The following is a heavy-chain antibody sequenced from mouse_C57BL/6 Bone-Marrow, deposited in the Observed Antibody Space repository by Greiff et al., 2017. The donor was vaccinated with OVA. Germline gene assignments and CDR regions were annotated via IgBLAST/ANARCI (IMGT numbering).Heavy chain of an antibody. CDR2: IDPSDSYT. Sequence: QVQLQQPGAELVMPGASVKLSCKASGYTFTSYWMHWVKQRPGQGLEWIGEIDPSDSYTNYNQKFKGKSTLTVDKSSSTAYMQLSSLTSEDSAVYYCARKYYYAMDYWGQGTSGTVSS. CDR1: GYTFTSYW. V-gene: IGHV1-69*01. CDR3: ARKYYYAMDY. J-gene: IGHJ4*01.